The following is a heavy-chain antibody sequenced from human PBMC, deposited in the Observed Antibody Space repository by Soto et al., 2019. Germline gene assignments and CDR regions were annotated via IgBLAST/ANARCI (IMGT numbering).Heavy chain of an antibody. CDR3: LRGDKGGFDL. V-gene: IGHV3-74*01. Sequence: EVQLVESEGGLVQRGGSLRLSCAASGFTFNYYWMHWVRQAPGQGLVWVSHIHSDGSTTTYADSVKGRFTISRGNAENTLCLQMNSLRAEETAVYYCLRGDKGGFDLWGQGTTVTVSS. CDR2: IHSDGSTT. CDR1: GFTFNYYW. D-gene: IGHD2-21*02. J-gene: IGHJ3*01.